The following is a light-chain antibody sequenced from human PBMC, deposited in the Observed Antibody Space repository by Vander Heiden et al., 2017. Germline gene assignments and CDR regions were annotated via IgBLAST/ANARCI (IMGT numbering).Light chain of an antibody. J-gene: IGLJ2*01. V-gene: IGLV1-47*01. CDR2: RND. CDR1: WSNIGNNY. Sequence: QSVLTQPPSASGTPGQRVTISCSGSWSNIGNNYVYWYQQFPGTAPKLLIYRNDERPSGVPDRFSGSKSGTSASLAISGLRSEDESDYYCASWDDRLNGVVFGGGTKLTV. CDR3: ASWDDRLNGVV.